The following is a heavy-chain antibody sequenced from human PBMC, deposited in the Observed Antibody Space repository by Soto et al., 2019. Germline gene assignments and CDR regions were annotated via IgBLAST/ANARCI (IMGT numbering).Heavy chain of an antibody. D-gene: IGHD4-17*01. Sequence: GASVKVSCKASGYTFTSDGISWVRQAPGQGLEWMGWISAYNGNTNYAQKLQGRVTMTTDTSTSTAYMELRSLRSDDTAVYYCARGPATVTTYYYGMDVWGQGTTVTVSS. J-gene: IGHJ6*02. CDR2: ISAYNGNT. CDR3: ARGPATVTTYYYGMDV. CDR1: GYTFTSDG. V-gene: IGHV1-18*01.